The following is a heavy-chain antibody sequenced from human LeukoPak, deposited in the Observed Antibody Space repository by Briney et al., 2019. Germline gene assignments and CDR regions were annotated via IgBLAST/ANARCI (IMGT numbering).Heavy chain of an antibody. CDR2: IYYSGST. J-gene: IGHJ4*02. Sequence: SQTLSLTCTVSGGSISSGGYYWSWIRQHPGKGLEWIGYIYYSGSTYYNPSLKSRVTISVDTSKNQFSLKLSSVTAADTAVYYCARWHRYSYGYVDYWGQGTLVTVSS. CDR1: GGSISSGGYY. V-gene: IGHV4-31*03. D-gene: IGHD5-18*01. CDR3: ARWHRYSYGYVDY.